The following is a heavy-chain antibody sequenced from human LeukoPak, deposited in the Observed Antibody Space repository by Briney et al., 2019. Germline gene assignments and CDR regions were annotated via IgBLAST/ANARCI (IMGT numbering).Heavy chain of an antibody. D-gene: IGHD6-19*01. V-gene: IGHV4-59*05. J-gene: IGHJ4*02. CDR1: GFTFSDYY. CDR2: IYYSGST. Sequence: GSLRLSCAASGFTFSDYYMSWIRQPPGKGLEWIGSIYYSGSTYSNPSLKSRVTVSVDTSKSQFSLKLNSVTAADTAVYYCARGRAVSGTYFDYWGQGTLVSVSS. CDR3: ARGRAVSGTYFDY.